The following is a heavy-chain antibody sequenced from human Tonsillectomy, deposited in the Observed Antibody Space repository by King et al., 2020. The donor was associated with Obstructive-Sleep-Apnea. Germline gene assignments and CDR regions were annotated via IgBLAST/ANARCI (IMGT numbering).Heavy chain of an antibody. V-gene: IGHV1-8*02. D-gene: IGHD1-26*01. CDR2: MNPNSGNT. CDR3: ASGRGSYTITDF. CDR1: GYTFTNYD. Sequence: QLVQSGAEVKKPGASVKVSCKASGYTFTNYDINWVRQATGQGLEWMGWMNPNSGNTGYAQKFQGRVTISLDTSKNQFSLKLSSVTAADTAVYYCASGRGSYTITDFWGQGTLVTVSS. J-gene: IGHJ4*02.